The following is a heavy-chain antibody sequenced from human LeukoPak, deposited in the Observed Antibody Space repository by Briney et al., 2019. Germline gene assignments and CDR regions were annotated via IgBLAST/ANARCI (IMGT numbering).Heavy chain of an antibody. CDR3: AKGYFGSGSYYNPYFDY. CDR2: ITNGGTA. CDR1: GFTFKSYA. D-gene: IGHD3-10*01. Sequence: GGSLRLSCVASGFTFKSYAMNWVRQAPGKGLEWVSGITNGGTAHYGDSVKGRFTISRDNSKSSLYLQMNTLGAEDTAVYYCAKGYFGSGSYYNPYFDYWGQGTLVTVSS. J-gene: IGHJ4*02. V-gene: IGHV3-23*01.